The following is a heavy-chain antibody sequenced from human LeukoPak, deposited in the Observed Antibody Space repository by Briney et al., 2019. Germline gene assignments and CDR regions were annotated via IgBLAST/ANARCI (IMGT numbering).Heavy chain of an antibody. CDR3: ATGELGATKYYFDY. J-gene: IGHJ4*02. CDR1: GYTLTELS. D-gene: IGHD1-26*01. V-gene: IGHV1-24*01. Sequence: ASVKVSCKVSGYTLTELSMHWVRQAPGKGLEWMGGLDPEDGETIYAQKFQGRVTMTEDTSTDTAYMELSSLRSEDTAVYYCATGELGATKYYFDYWGQGTLVTVSS. CDR2: LDPEDGET.